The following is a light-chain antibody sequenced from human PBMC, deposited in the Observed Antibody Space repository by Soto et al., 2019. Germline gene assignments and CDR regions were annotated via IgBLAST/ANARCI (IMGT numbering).Light chain of an antibody. J-gene: IGLJ2*01. CDR1: SGHSTYA. CDR3: QTWGPGDVV. CDR2: LYSDGSP. V-gene: IGLV4-69*01. Sequence: QPVLTQSPSASASLGASVKLTCTLSSGHSTYAIAWHHQQPEKGPRYLMRLYSDGSPNTGDGMPYRFSGSSSWAARYLTISSLQSEDEADYYCQTWGPGDVVFGGGTKLTVL.